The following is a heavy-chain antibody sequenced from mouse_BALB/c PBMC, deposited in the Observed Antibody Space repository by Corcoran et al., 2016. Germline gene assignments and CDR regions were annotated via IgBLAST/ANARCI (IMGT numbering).Heavy chain of an antibody. Sequence: EVHLQQSGPALVKPWASVLISCQASVYSFTGYYMPWVKQSHVKSLVWIGRINPYNGAPSYNQNFKDMASLTVDKSSSTAYMELHSLTSEDSAVYYCARGGSTYPYFEVWGAGTTVTVSS. J-gene: IGHJ1*01. CDR2: INPYNGAP. CDR1: VYSFTGYY. V-gene: IGHV1-26*01. CDR3: ARGGSTYPYFEV. D-gene: IGHD2-14*01.